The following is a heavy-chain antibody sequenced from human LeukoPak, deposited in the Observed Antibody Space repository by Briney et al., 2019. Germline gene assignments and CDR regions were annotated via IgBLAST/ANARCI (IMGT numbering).Heavy chain of an antibody. Sequence: PSETLSLTCAVYGGSFSGYYWSWIRQPPGKGLEWIGEINHSGSTNYNPSLKSRVTISVDTSKNQFSLKLSSVTAADTAVYYCAREGGYGDYPNYFDYWGQGTLVTVSS. CDR3: AREGGYGDYPNYFDY. CDR2: INHSGST. V-gene: IGHV4-34*01. D-gene: IGHD4-17*01. J-gene: IGHJ4*02. CDR1: GGSFSGYY.